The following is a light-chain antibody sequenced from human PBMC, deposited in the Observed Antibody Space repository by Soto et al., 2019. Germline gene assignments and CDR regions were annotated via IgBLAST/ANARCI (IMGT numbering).Light chain of an antibody. CDR2: GAS. V-gene: IGKV1-39*01. CDR3: QQSYSTPWT. J-gene: IGKJ1*01. CDR1: QTIDNL. Sequence: DIQMTQSPSSLSASVGDRVTITCRASQTIDNLLNWYQQKPGKAPSLLIHGASILQSGVPSRFSGSGSGTDFTLTVSSLQPEDFATYYCQQSYSTPWTFGQGTKVEIK.